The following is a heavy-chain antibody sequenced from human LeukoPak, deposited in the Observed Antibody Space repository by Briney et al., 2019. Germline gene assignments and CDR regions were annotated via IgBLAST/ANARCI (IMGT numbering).Heavy chain of an antibody. D-gene: IGHD6-13*01. CDR2: LSGGGGYT. V-gene: IGHV3-23*01. CDR1: RFTLHPYA. CDR3: ATAYSTTWSFSDF. Sequence: GGPLRLSCTASRFTLHPYAIRWVRNAPGKGVEGVSGLSGGGGYTYDADSVKGRFTISRDNAKNTLYLQMNSLRAEDTAIYYCATAYSTTWSFSDFWGQGTLVTVSS. J-gene: IGHJ4*02.